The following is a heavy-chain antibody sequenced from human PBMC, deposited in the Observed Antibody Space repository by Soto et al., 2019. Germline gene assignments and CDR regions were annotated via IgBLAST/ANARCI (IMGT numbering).Heavy chain of an antibody. CDR3: AGGFIPENY. CDR1: GYTFTDYS. J-gene: IGHJ4*02. CDR2: INPSSGKT. Sequence: ASVKVSCKASGYTFTDYSLQWVRQAPGQGLEWMGWINPSSGKTKYEQKFQGRVTLSSDTSTSTVFMELTSLKFEDAAVYYCAGGFIPENYWGQGTGVTVSS. D-gene: IGHD2-2*01. V-gene: IGHV1-3*01.